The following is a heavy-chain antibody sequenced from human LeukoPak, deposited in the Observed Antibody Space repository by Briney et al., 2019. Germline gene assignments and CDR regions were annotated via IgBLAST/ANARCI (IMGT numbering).Heavy chain of an antibody. CDR3: VRESTGDLSFDH. V-gene: IGHV1-2*02. CDR1: GYTFTGYY. Sequence: ASAKVSCKASGYTFTGYYMHWVRQAPGQGLEWMGWINPNGGGTNYAQKFLGRVTMTRDMSISTGYMELSSLRSDDTAVYYCVRESTGDLSFDHWGQGTLVTVSS. J-gene: IGHJ4*02. CDR2: INPNGGGT. D-gene: IGHD3-10*01.